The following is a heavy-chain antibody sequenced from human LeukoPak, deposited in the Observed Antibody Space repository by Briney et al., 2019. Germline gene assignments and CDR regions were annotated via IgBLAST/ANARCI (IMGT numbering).Heavy chain of an antibody. J-gene: IGHJ4*02. V-gene: IGHV4-39*07. CDR3: ARIPLIAAAGTGGY. CDR1: GGSISSSSYY. CDR2: INHSGST. D-gene: IGHD6-13*01. Sequence: SETLSLTCTVSGGSISSSSYYWGWIRQPPGKGLEWIGEINHSGSTNYNPSLKSRVTISVDTSKNQFSLKLSSVTAADTAVYYCARIPLIAAAGTGGYWGQGTLVTVSS.